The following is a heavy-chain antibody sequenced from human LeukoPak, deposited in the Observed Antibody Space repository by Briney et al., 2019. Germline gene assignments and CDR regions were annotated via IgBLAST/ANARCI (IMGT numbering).Heavy chain of an antibody. D-gene: IGHD1-26*01. CDR2: ISTSGSTI. Sequence: GGSLRLSCAASGFTFSSYEMNWVRQAPGKGLEWISYISTSGSTIYYADSVKGRFTISRDNAKNSLYLQMNSLRAEDTAVYYRVRVMWWELLVTEYYFDYWGQGTLVTVSS. CDR3: VRVMWWELLVTEYYFDY. CDR1: GFTFSSYE. V-gene: IGHV3-48*03. J-gene: IGHJ4*02.